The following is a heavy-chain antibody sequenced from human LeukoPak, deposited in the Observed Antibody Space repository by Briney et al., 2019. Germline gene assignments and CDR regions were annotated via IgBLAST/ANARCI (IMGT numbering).Heavy chain of an antibody. CDR3: ATFEYCSGGSCNDY. CDR2: LDPEDGET. J-gene: IGHJ4*02. V-gene: IGHV1-24*01. Sequence: ASVKVSCKVSGYTLTELSMHWVRQAPGKGLEWMGGLDPEDGETIYAQKFQGRVTMTEDISTGTAYMELSSLRSEDTAVYYCATFEYCSGGSCNDYWGQGTLVTVSS. CDR1: GYTLTELS. D-gene: IGHD2-15*01.